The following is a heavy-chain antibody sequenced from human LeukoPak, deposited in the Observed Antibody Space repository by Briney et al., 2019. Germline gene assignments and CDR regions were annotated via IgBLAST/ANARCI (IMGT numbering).Heavy chain of an antibody. Sequence: PSETLSLTCTVSGGSISSGDYYWSWIRQPPGKGLEWIGYIYTSGSTNYNPSLKSRVTISVDTSKNQFSLKLSSVTAADTAVYYCACGGPATMDVWGKGTTVTVSS. J-gene: IGHJ6*03. CDR1: GGSISSGDYY. V-gene: IGHV4-61*08. CDR3: ACGGPATMDV. D-gene: IGHD2-2*01. CDR2: IYTSGST.